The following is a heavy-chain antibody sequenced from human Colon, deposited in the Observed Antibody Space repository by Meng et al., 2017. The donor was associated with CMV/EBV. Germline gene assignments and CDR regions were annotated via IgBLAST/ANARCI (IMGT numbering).Heavy chain of an antibody. CDR1: GYNFNNYW. CDR3: VRHIPDQFLPVKRLRMDV. Sequence: GESLKISCKTSGYNFNNYWVGWVRHVPGKGLEWMAIVYPGDSDTRYSPSFQGQVIISADKSITTAHLQWNSLKASDTATYYCVRHIPDQFLPVKRLRMDVWGPGTTVTVSS. J-gene: IGHJ6*02. V-gene: IGHV5-51*01. D-gene: IGHD5/OR15-5a*01. CDR2: VYPGDSDT.